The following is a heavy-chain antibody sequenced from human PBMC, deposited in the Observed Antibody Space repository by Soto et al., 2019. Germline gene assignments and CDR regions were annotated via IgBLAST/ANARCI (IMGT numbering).Heavy chain of an antibody. D-gene: IGHD2-2*01. J-gene: IGHJ6*02. CDR2: INSDGSST. CDR1: GFTFSSYW. Sequence: GWSLRLSCAASGFTFSSYWMHWVRQAPGKGLVWVSRINSDGSSTSYADSVKGRFTISRDNSKNTLYLQMNSLRAEDTAVYYCAKGPAIVLVPAAMNYYYGMDVWGQGTTVTVSS. V-gene: IGHV3-74*01. CDR3: AKGPAIVLVPAAMNYYYGMDV.